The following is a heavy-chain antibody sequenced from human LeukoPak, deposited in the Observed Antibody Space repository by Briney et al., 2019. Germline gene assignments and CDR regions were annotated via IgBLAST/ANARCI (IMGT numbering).Heavy chain of an antibody. D-gene: IGHD2-2*01. CDR1: GYTFTSYY. CDR2: INPSGGST. J-gene: IGHJ6*02. Sequence: ASVKVSCKASGYTFTSYYMHWVRQAPGQGLEWMGIINPSGGSTSYAQKFQGRVTITRDTSASTAYMELSSLRSEDTAVYYCARALNYCSSTSCWADGMDVWGQGTTVTVSS. CDR3: ARALNYCSSTSCWADGMDV. V-gene: IGHV1-46*01.